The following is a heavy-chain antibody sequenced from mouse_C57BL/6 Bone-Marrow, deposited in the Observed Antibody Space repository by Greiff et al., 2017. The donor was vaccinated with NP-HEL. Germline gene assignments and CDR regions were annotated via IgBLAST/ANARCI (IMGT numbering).Heavy chain of an antibody. CDR1: GFTFSDYG. CDR2: ISNLAYSI. V-gene: IGHV5-15*01. D-gene: IGHD1-1*01. Sequence: DVKLVESGGGLVQPGGSLKLSCAASGFTFSDYGMAWVRQAPRKGPEWVAFISNLAYSIYYADTVTGRFTISRENAKNTLYLEMSSLRSEDTAMYYCARQGYGSSYAYWYFDVWGTGTTVTVSS. J-gene: IGHJ1*03. CDR3: ARQGYGSSYAYWYFDV.